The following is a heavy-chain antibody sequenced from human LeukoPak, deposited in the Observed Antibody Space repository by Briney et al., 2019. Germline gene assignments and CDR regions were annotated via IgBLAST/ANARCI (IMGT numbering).Heavy chain of an antibody. J-gene: IGHJ3*02. CDR2: IYYSGST. CDR1: GGSIISGGDY. Sequence: PSQTLSLTCSVSGGSIISGGDYWSWIRQHRGKGLEWIGYIYYSGSTYYNPSLKSRVTISVDTSKNQFSLKLSSVTAADTAVYYCATDLRYSDAFDICGQGTIVTVSS. CDR3: ATDLRYSDAFDI. V-gene: IGHV4-31*03. D-gene: IGHD1-14*01.